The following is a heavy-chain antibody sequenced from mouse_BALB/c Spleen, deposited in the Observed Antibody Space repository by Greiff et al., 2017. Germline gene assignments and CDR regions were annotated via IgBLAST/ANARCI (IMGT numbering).Heavy chain of an antibody. CDR1: GYTFSSYW. CDR3: ARPFYGY. V-gene: IGHV1-9*01. D-gene: IGHD2-10*01. CDR2: ILPGSGST. Sequence: VQLQQSGAELMKPGASVKISCKATGYTFSSYWIEWVKQRPGHGLEWIGEILPGSGSTIYNEKFKGKATFTADTSSNTAYMQLSSLTSEDSAVYYCARPFYGYWGQGTTLTVSS. J-gene: IGHJ2*01.